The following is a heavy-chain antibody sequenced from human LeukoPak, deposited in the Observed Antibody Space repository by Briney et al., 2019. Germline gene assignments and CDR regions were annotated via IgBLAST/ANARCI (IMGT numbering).Heavy chain of an antibody. D-gene: IGHD5-24*01. CDR2: INHRGST. V-gene: IGHV4-34*01. CDR1: GGSFSGYY. CDR3: AREMEAGQYDAFDI. Sequence: SETLSLTCAVYGGSFSGYYWSWIRLPPGRGLEWIGEINHRGSTNYNPSLKSRVTISIDTSKKQFSLKVTSVTAADTAVYYCAREMEAGQYDAFDIWGQGEMVTVSS. J-gene: IGHJ3*02.